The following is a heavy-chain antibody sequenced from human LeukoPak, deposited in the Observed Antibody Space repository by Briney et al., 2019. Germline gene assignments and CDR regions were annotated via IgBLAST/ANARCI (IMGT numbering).Heavy chain of an antibody. V-gene: IGHV4-34*01. CDR3: ARTYYYDSSGYYALDV. D-gene: IGHD3-22*01. J-gene: IGHJ6*02. Sequence: SETLSLTCAVYGGSFSGYYWSWIRQPPGKGLEWIGEINHSGSTNYNPSLKSRVTISVDTSQNQLSLKLSSVTAADTAVYYCARTYYYDSSGYYALDVWGQGTTVTVSS. CDR2: INHSGST. CDR1: GGSFSGYY.